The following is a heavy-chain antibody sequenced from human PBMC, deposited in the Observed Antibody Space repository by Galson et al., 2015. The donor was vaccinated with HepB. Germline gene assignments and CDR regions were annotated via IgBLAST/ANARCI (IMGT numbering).Heavy chain of an antibody. CDR1: GFTFSSYS. V-gene: IGHV3-21*01. CDR2: ISSSSSYI. J-gene: IGHJ3*02. Sequence: SLRLSCAASGFTFSSYSMNWVRQAPGKGLEWVSSISSSSSYIYYADSVKGRFTISRDNAKNSLYLRMNSLRAEDTAVYYCARDQRVYDFWSGYPDPDAFDIWSQGTMVTVSS. D-gene: IGHD3-3*01. CDR3: ARDQRVYDFWSGYPDPDAFDI.